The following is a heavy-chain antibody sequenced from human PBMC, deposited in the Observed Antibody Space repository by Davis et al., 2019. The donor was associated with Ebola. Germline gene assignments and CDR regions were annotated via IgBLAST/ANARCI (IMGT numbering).Heavy chain of an antibody. CDR1: GFTFSSYA. V-gene: IGHV3-48*04. CDR2: ISGSGGTI. Sequence: GESLKISCAASGFTFSSYAMHWVRQAPGKGPEWVSSISGSGGTIYYADSVKGRFTISRDNAKNSLYLQMNSLRAEDTAVYYCARDFDYGGGYWGQGTLVTVSS. D-gene: IGHD4-17*01. CDR3: ARDFDYGGGY. J-gene: IGHJ4*02.